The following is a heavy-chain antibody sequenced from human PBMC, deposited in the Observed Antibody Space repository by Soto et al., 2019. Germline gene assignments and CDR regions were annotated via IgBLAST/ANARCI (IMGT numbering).Heavy chain of an antibody. D-gene: IGHD5-12*01. CDR1: GFTFSSYS. CDR3: ARDDYSSRTAYYYYYYMDV. Sequence: GGSLRLSCAASGFTFSSYSMNWVRQAPGKGLEWVSSISSSSSYIYYADSVKGRFTISRDNAKNSLYLQMNSLRAEDTAVYYCARDDYSSRTAYYYYYYMDVWGKGTTVTVSS. V-gene: IGHV3-21*01. J-gene: IGHJ6*03. CDR2: ISSSSSYI.